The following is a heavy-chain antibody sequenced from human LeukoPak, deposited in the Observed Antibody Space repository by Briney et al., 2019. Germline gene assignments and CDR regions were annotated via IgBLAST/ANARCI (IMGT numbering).Heavy chain of an antibody. D-gene: IGHD3-22*01. CDR1: GGSISSSSYF. Sequence: SETLSLTCTVSGGSISSSSYFWGWIRQPPGKGLEWIGTIYYSGNTYFNPSLKIRVTISVDTSKNQFSLKLRYVPDADTAVYYCARHRGYYDSSYYFSYYYYMDVWGKGPTVTVSS. CDR2: IYYSGNT. J-gene: IGHJ6*03. CDR3: ARHRGYYDSSYYFSYYYYMDV. V-gene: IGHV4-39*01.